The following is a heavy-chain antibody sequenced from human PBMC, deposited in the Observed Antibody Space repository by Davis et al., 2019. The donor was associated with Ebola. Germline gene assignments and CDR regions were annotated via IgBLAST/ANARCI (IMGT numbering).Heavy chain of an antibody. CDR2: IKQDGSEK. Sequence: GESLKISCAASGFTFSSYWMSWVRQAPGKGLEWVANIKQDGSEKYYVDSVKGRFTISRDNAKNSLYLQMNSLRPEDTAFYYCAKSDYDTITRGADYWGQGTLVTVSS. V-gene: IGHV3-7*03. CDR3: AKSDYDTITRGADY. CDR1: GFTFSSYW. J-gene: IGHJ4*02. D-gene: IGHD4-17*01.